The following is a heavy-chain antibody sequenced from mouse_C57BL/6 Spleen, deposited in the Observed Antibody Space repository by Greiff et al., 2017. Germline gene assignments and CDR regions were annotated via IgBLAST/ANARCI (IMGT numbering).Heavy chain of an antibody. V-gene: IGHV1-80*01. CDR3: ARHYSNYPYYAMDY. J-gene: IGHJ4*01. D-gene: IGHD2-5*01. CDR1: GYAFSSYW. CDR2: IYPGAGDT. Sequence: ESGAELVKPGASVKISCKASGYAFSSYWMNWVKQRPGKGLEWIGQIYPGAGDTNYNGKFKGKATLTADKSSSTAYMQLSSLTSEDSAVYFCARHYSNYPYYAMDYWGQGTSVTVSS.